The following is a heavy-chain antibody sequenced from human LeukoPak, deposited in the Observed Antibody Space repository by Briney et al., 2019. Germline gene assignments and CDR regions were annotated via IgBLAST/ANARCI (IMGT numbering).Heavy chain of an antibody. CDR3: AGAPSGDYVWGSYRYNAFDI. CDR1: GGSISSYY. J-gene: IGHJ3*02. CDR2: IYYSGST. D-gene: IGHD3-16*02. Sequence: SETLSLTCTVSGGSISSYYWSWIRQPPGKGLEWIGYIYYSGSTNYNPSLKSRVTISVDTSKNQFSLKLSSVTAADTAVYYCAGAPSGDYVWGSYRYNAFDIWGQGTMVTVSS. V-gene: IGHV4-59*01.